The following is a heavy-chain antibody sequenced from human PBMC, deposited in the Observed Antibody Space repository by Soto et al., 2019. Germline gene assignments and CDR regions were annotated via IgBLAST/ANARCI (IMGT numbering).Heavy chain of an antibody. CDR2: IQPDGSQK. V-gene: IGHV3-7*01. J-gene: IGHJ4*02. CDR3: ARAGY. CDR1: GFAFSNYW. Sequence: HQVESGGSLVRPGGSLTLSCAASGFAFSNYWMSWVRLAPGKGPEWVANIQPDGSQKYYVDSVKGRFTISRDNAKNSLSLQMNSLRVEDTAVYYCARAGYWGQGALVTVSS.